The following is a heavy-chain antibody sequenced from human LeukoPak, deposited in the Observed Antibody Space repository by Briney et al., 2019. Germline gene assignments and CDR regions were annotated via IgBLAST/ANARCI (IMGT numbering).Heavy chain of an antibody. J-gene: IGHJ4*02. CDR2: ISWKSDSM. CDR3: AKDGGHTSVLYYFEC. CDR1: GFSFDDYA. Sequence: GGSLRLSCAASGFSFDDYAMHWVRQVPGKGLEWVSGISWKSDSMRYADSVKGRFTVSRDNAKNSLYLQMNSLRTEDTALYYCAKDGGHTSVLYYFECWGQGTLVTVSS. V-gene: IGHV3-9*01. D-gene: IGHD6-19*01.